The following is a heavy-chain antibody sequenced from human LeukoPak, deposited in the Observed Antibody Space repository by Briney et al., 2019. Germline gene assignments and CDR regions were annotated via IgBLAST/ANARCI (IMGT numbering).Heavy chain of an antibody. CDR1: GGSFSGYY. J-gene: IGHJ1*01. Sequence: SETLSVTCAVNGGSFSGYYWSWIRQPPGKGLEWIGEINHSGSTNYNPSLKSRVTISVDTPKNQFSLKLSSVTAADTAVYYCARGPGRAAAGTAGAEYFQHWGQGTLVTVSS. V-gene: IGHV4-34*01. D-gene: IGHD6-13*01. CDR3: ARGPGRAAAGTAGAEYFQH. CDR2: INHSGST.